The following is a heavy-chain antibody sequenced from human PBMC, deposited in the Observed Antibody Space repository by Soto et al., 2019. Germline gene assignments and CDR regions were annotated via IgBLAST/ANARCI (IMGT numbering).Heavy chain of an antibody. CDR2: IYYSGST. CDR1: GGSISSYY. V-gene: IGHV4-59*01. D-gene: IGHD6-13*01. Sequence: SETLSLTCTVSGGSISSYYWSWIRQPPGKGLEWIGYIYYSGSTNYNPSLKSRVTISVDTSKNQFSLKLSSVTAADTAVYYCAGGDRSSLPSVWGQGTLVTVSS. CDR3: AGGDRSSLPSV. J-gene: IGHJ4*02.